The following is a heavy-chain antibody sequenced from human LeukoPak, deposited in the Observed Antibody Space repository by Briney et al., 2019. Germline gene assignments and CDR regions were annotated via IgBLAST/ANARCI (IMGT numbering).Heavy chain of an antibody. D-gene: IGHD6-13*01. CDR1: GGSISSSNW. V-gene: IGHV4-4*02. Sequence: SGTLSLTCAVSGGSISSSNWWSWVRQPPGKGLEWIGEINHSGSTNYNPSLKSRVTISVDTSKNQFSLKLSSVTAADTAVYYCARAGYSSSWYFGRFDPWGQGTLVTVSS. J-gene: IGHJ5*02. CDR2: INHSGST. CDR3: ARAGYSSSWYFGRFDP.